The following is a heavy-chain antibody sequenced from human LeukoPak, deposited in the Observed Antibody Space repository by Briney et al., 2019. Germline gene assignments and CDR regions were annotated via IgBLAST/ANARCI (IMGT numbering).Heavy chain of an antibody. J-gene: IGHJ4*02. V-gene: IGHV4-30-4*08. Sequence: PSQTLSLTCTVSGGSIRSGDYYWSWIRQPPGEGLEWIGYIYYSGSTYYNPSLKSRVTISVDTSKNQFSLKLSSVTAADTAVYYCARAIGLGSSDRYYFDYWGQGTLVTVSS. CDR3: ARAIGLGSSDRYYFDY. CDR1: GGSIRSGDYY. CDR2: IYYSGST. D-gene: IGHD6-13*01.